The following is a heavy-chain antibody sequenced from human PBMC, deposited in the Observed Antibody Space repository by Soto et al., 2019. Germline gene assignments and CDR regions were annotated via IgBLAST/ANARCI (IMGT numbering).Heavy chain of an antibody. D-gene: IGHD4-4*01. J-gene: IGHJ6*02. CDR1: GFTFSTYA. CDR2: ISGGGGST. CDR3: AKTLTLTTLIGLDV. V-gene: IGHV3-23*01. Sequence: GGSLRLSCAASGFTFSTYAMSWVRQAPGKGLEWLSGISGGGGSTYYADSVKGRFTISRDNSKNTVYLQMNSLRADDTAVYYCAKTLTLTTLIGLDVWGQGTTVTVSS.